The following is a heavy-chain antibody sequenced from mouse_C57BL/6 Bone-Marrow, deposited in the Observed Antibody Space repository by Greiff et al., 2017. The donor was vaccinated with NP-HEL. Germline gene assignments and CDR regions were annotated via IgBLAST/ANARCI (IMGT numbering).Heavy chain of an antibody. Sequence: EVKLVESGPGLVKPSQSLSLTCSVTGYSITSGYYWNWIRQFPGNKLEWMGYISYDGSNNYNPSLKNRISITRDTSKNQFFLKLNSVTTEDTATYYCARVDDYLAMDYWGQGTSVTVSS. V-gene: IGHV3-6*01. CDR3: ARVDDYLAMDY. J-gene: IGHJ4*01. D-gene: IGHD2-4*01. CDR2: ISYDGSN. CDR1: GYSITSGYY.